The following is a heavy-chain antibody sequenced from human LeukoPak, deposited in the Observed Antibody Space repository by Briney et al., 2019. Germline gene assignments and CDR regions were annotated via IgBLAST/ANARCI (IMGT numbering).Heavy chain of an antibody. CDR2: IWYDGSNN. Sequence: GGSLRLSCAASGFTFSSYGMHWVRQAPGKGLEWVAVIWYDGSNNYYADSVKGRFTISRDNSKNTLYLQMNSLRAEDTAVYYCARVRSGGWHYYFDYWGQGTLVTVSS. J-gene: IGHJ4*02. D-gene: IGHD6-19*01. CDR1: GFTFSSYG. V-gene: IGHV3-33*01. CDR3: ARVRSGGWHYYFDY.